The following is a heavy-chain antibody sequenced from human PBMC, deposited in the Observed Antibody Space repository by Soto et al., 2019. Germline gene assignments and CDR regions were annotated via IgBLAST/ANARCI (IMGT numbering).Heavy chain of an antibody. Sequence: GGTLRLSCAASGFTFSSYGIHWVRQAPGKGLEWVTVISNDRSNKYYADSVKGRFTISRDNSKNTLYLQLNSLRAEDTAVYYCANGVLTSVIRYYYYCMHVWCTAPPVTVSS. D-gene: IGHD4-17*01. CDR3: ANGVLTSVIRYYYYCMHV. CDR1: GFTFSSYG. V-gene: IGHV3-30*18. CDR2: ISNDRSNK. J-gene: IGHJ6*03.